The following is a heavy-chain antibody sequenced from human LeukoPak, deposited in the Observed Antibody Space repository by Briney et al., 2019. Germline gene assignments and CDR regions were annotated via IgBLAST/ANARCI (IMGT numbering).Heavy chain of an antibody. CDR2: IYYSGST. J-gene: IGHJ5*02. Sequence: PSETLSLTCTVSGGSISSYYWSWIRQPPGKGLEWIGYIYYSGSTNYNPSLKSRVTMSVDTSKNQFSLKLSSVTAADTAVYYCARGGYSSSWYIGGWFDPWGQGTLVTVSS. CDR3: ARGGYSSSWYIGGWFDP. D-gene: IGHD6-13*01. V-gene: IGHV4-59*12. CDR1: GGSISSYY.